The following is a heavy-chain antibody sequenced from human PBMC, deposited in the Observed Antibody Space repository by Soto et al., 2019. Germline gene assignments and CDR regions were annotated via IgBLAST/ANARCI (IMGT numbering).Heavy chain of an antibody. CDR2: INHSGST. V-gene: IGHV4-34*01. CDR1: GGSFSGYY. D-gene: IGHD3-22*01. Sequence: SETLSLTCAVYGGSFSGYYWSWIRQPPGKGLEWIGEINHSGSTNYNPSLKSRVTISVDTSKNQFSLKLSSVTAADTAVYYCERGARITMIVVPRGYFDYWGQGTLVTVSS. J-gene: IGHJ4*02. CDR3: ERGARITMIVVPRGYFDY.